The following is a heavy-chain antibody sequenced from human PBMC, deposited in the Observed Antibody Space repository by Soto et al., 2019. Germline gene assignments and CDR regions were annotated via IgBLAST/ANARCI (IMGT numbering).Heavy chain of an antibody. V-gene: IGHV3-23*01. CDR1: GFSFSSYT. CDR3: AKESMPEHYGDTLFDH. Sequence: EVQLLESGGGLVQPGGSLRLSCEAAGFSFSSYTLSWVRQAPGKGLEWVSTFSAGGRAYYADSVKGRFTIAKDFSKNTLQLQTNSLRAEDTAVYYCAKESMPEHYGDTLFDHWGPGTRVTVSS. CDR2: FSAGGRA. D-gene: IGHD4-17*01. J-gene: IGHJ4*02.